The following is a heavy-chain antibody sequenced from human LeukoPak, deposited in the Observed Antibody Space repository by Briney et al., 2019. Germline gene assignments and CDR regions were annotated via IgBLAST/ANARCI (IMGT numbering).Heavy chain of an antibody. V-gene: IGHV1-18*01. CDR1: GYTFINYG. CDR3: AREGGSGTYYAENY. Sequence: GASVKVSWKASGYTFINYGISWVRQAPGQGLEWMEWISAYNGDTNYAQKLQGRVTMTTDTSTSTAYMELRSLRYDDTAVYYCAREGGSGTYYAENYWGQGTLVTASS. D-gene: IGHD1-26*01. J-gene: IGHJ4*02. CDR2: ISAYNGDT.